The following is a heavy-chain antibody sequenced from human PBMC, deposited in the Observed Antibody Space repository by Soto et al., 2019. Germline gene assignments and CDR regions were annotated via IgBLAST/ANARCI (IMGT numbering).Heavy chain of an antibody. D-gene: IGHD1-7*01. CDR3: ARVVVGNYPSLMPYYYYYYYMDV. CDR2: ISSSSSTI. V-gene: IGHV3-48*01. Sequence: GGSLRLSCAASGFTFSSYSMNWVRQAPGKGLEWVSYISSSSSTIYYADSVKGRFTISRDNAKNSLYLQMNSLRAEDTAVYYCARVVVGNYPSLMPYYYYYYYMDVWGKGTTVTVSS. CDR1: GFTFSSYS. J-gene: IGHJ6*03.